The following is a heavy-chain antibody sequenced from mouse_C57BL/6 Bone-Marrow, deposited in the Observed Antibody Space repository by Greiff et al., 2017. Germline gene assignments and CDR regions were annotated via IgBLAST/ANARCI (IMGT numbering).Heavy chain of an antibody. CDR2: ISSGSSTI. CDR3: ARWLLRWYFDV. Sequence: EVKLVESGGGLVKPGGSLKLSCAASGFTFSDYGMHWVRQAPETGLEWVAYISSGSSTIYYADTVKGRFTISRDNAKNTLFLQMTSLRSEDTAMYYCARWLLRWYFDVWGTGTTVTVSS. CDR1: GFTFSDYG. V-gene: IGHV5-17*01. J-gene: IGHJ1*03. D-gene: IGHD2-3*01.